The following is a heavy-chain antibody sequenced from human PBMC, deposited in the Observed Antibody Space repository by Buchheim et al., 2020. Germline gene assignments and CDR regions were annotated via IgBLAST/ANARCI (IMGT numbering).Heavy chain of an antibody. J-gene: IGHJ6*02. V-gene: IGHV3-30*03. D-gene: IGHD3-10*01. Sequence: QVQLVESGGGVVQPGRSLRLSCTASGFSFSSYDMHWVRQAPGKGLEWVALMSYDGGNEYYADSVKGRFTISRDNSKNTLYLQMNSLRADDTAVYYCARERGDPPGVRGIPYYCMDVWGQGTT. CDR1: GFSFSSYD. CDR3: ARERGDPPGVRGIPYYCMDV. CDR2: MSYDGGNE.